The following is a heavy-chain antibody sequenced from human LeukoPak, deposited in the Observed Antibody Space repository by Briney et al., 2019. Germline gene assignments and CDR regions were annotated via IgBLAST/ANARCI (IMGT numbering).Heavy chain of an antibody. V-gene: IGHV4-34*01. CDR2: IDHSGST. CDR3: ARGDRGSGSYSRPYHYYGMDV. CDR1: GGSFRGDY. J-gene: IGHJ6*02. Sequence: SQTLSPTRALYGGSFRGDYCRCIPQPPQRGLERIGEIDHSGSTSYNTSHKRRVTISGDTPKNQFYLKLTSVPAADTAVYFCARGDRGSGSYSRPYHYYGMDVWGQGTTVTVSS. D-gene: IGHD3-10*01.